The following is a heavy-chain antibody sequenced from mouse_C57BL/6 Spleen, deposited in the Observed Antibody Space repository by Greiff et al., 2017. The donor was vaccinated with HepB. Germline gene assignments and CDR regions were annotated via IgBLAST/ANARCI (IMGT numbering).Heavy chain of an antibody. CDR3: ARRVTTEASYWYFDV. D-gene: IGHD1-1*01. CDR1: GFTFSSYG. J-gene: IGHJ1*03. V-gene: IGHV5-6*01. Sequence: EVMLVESGGDLVKPGGSLKLSCAASGFTFSSYGMSWVRQTPDKRLEWVATISSGGSYTYYPDSVKGRFTISRDNAKNTLYLQRSSLKSEDTAMYYCARRVTTEASYWYFDVWGTGTTVTVSS. CDR2: ISSGGSYT.